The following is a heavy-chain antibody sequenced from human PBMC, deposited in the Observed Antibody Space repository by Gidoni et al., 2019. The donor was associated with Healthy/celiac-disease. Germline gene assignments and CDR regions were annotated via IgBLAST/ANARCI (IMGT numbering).Heavy chain of an antibody. J-gene: IGHJ5*02. V-gene: IGHV4-30-2*01. D-gene: IGHD3-10*01. CDR1: GGSISSGGYS. CDR2: IYHSVST. CDR3: ARTRTMVRVVINWFDP. Sequence: QLQLQESGSGLVKPSQTLSLTCAVSGGSISSGGYSWSWIRQPPGKGLEWIVYIYHSVSTYYNPSLNSRVTISGDRSKNQVSLKLSSVTAADTAVYYCARTRTMVRVVINWFDPWGQGTLVTVSS.